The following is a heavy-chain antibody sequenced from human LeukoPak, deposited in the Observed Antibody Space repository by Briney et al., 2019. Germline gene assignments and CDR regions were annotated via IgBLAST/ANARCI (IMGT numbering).Heavy chain of an antibody. CDR3: ARGSRIRSWFDP. CDR2: MNPNSGNT. CDR1: GYTFTSYD. J-gene: IGHJ5*02. V-gene: IGHV1-8*01. Sequence: AGSVTVSCKASGYTFTSYDINWVRQATGQGLEWMGWMNPNSGNTGYAQKFQGRVTMTRNTSISTAYMELSSLRSEDTAVYYCARGSRIRSWFDPWGQGTRVTVSS. D-gene: IGHD2/OR15-2a*01.